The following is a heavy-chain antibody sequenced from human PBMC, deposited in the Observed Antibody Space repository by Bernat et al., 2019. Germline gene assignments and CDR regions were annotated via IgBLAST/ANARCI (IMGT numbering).Heavy chain of an antibody. D-gene: IGHD3-3*01. CDR1: GGSISSSSYY. CDR3: ASGTPKYYDFWSGYAAVYYFDY. V-gene: IGHV4-39*01. CDR2: IYYSGST. Sequence: QLQLQESGPGLAKPSETLSLTCTVSGGSISSSSYYWGWIRQPPGKGLEWIGSIYYSGSTYYNPSLKSRVTISVDTSKNQFSLKLSSVTAADTAVYYCASGTPKYYDFWSGYAAVYYFDYWGQGTLVTVSS. J-gene: IGHJ4*02.